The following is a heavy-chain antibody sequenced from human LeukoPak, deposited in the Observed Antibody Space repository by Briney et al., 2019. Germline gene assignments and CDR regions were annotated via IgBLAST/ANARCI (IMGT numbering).Heavy chain of an antibody. D-gene: IGHD3-22*01. V-gene: IGHV3-7*01. Sequence: GGSLRLSCAASGFTFSSYAMSWVCQAPGKGLEWVATIKPDGSAQYYVDSVKGRFTISRDNAKTSLFLQINSLRAEDTAVYYCANGGTYSSGPWGQGTLVTVSS. CDR2: IKPDGSAQ. J-gene: IGHJ5*02. CDR1: GFTFSSYA. CDR3: ANGGTYSSGP.